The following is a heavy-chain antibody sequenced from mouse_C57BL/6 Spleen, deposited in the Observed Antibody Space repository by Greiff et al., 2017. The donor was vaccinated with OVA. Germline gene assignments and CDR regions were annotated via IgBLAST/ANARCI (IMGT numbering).Heavy chain of an antibody. Sequence: QVQLQQPGAELVKPGASVKLSCKASGYTFTSYWMQWVKQRPGQGLEWIGEIDPSDSYTNYNQKFKGKATLTVDTSSSTAYMQLSSLTSEDSAVYYCARPLPSPFYYFDYWGQGTTHTVSS. CDR3: ARPLPSPFYYFDY. D-gene: IGHD5-5*01. V-gene: IGHV1-50*01. CDR2: IDPSDSYT. CDR1: GYTFTSYW. J-gene: IGHJ2*01.